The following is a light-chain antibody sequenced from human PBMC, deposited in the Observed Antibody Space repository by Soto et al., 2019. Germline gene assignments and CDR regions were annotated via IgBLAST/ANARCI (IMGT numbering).Light chain of an antibody. V-gene: IGLV4-60*02. CDR2: LEGSGSY. J-gene: IGLJ2*01. CDR1: SGHSSYI. CDR3: ETWDSNTVV. Sequence: QSVLTQSSSASASLGSSVKLTCTLSSGHSSYIIAWHQQQPGKAPRYLMKLEGSGSYNKGSGVPDRFSGSSSGADRYLTISNLQFEDEADYYRETWDSNTVVFGGGTKVTVL.